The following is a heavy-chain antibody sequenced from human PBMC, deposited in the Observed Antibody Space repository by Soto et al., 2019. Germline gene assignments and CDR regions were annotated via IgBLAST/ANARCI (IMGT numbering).Heavy chain of an antibody. D-gene: IGHD2-15*01. CDR2: IIPIFGTA. CDR1: GGTFSSYA. V-gene: IGHV1-69*13. Sequence: GASVKVSCKASGGTFSSYAISCVRQAPGQGLEWMGGIIPIFGTANYAQKFQGRVTITADESTSTAYMELSSLRSEDTAVYYCARSIVVVVAATINWFDPWGQGTLVTVSS. J-gene: IGHJ5*02. CDR3: ARSIVVVVAATINWFDP.